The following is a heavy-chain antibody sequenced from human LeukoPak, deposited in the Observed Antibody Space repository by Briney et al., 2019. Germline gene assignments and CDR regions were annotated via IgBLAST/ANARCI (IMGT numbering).Heavy chain of an antibody. D-gene: IGHD3-22*01. CDR1: GGSISSYY. V-gene: IGHV4-59*01. J-gene: IGHJ3*02. CDR2: IYYSGST. Sequence: NPSETLPLTCTVSGGSISSYYWSWIRQPPGKGLEWIGYIYYSGSTNYNPSLESRVTISVDTSKNQFSLNLSSVTAADTAVYYCARDRSGGYQGTFDIWGQGTMVTVSS. CDR3: ARDRSGGYQGTFDI.